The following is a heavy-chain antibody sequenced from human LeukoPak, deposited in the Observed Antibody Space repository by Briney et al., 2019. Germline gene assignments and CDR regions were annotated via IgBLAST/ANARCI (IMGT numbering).Heavy chain of an antibody. J-gene: IGHJ4*02. CDR3: AREEISSGYFDY. CDR1: GFTFSSYA. V-gene: IGHV3-30-3*01. Sequence: PGGSLRLSCAASGFTFSSYAMHWVRQAPGKGLEWVAVISYDGSNKYYADSVKGRFTISRDNSKNTLYLQMNSLRAEDTAVYYCAREEISSGYFDYWGQGTLVTVSS. D-gene: IGHD3-22*01. CDR2: ISYDGSNK.